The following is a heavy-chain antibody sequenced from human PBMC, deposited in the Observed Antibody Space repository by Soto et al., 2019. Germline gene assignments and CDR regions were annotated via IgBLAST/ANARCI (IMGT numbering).Heavy chain of an antibody. J-gene: IGHJ4*02. Sequence: GGSLRLSCAASGFTFSSYAMSWVRQAPGKGLECLSTISGSGGSAYYADSVKGRFTITRDNSKNTLHLQMNSLRAEDTAVYYCAKASDYDDILTGLHWGQGTLVTAPQ. CDR2: ISGSGGSA. CDR1: GFTFSSYA. V-gene: IGHV3-23*01. CDR3: AKASDYDDILTGLH. D-gene: IGHD3-9*01.